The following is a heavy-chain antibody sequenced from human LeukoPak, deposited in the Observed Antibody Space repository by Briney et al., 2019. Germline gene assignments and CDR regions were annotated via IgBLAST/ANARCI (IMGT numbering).Heavy chain of an antibody. D-gene: IGHD3-10*01. CDR1: GFTFSDHY. Sequence: PGGSLRLSCAASGFTFSDHYMDWVRQAPGKGLEWVGRSINKSNSYTPQYAASVTGRFTISRDDSKNSLYLQMNSLKTEDTAVYYCVRERDYYGSGSEDDYFDYWGQGTLVTVSS. CDR2: SINKSNSYTP. J-gene: IGHJ4*02. CDR3: VRERDYYGSGSEDDYFDY. V-gene: IGHV3-72*01.